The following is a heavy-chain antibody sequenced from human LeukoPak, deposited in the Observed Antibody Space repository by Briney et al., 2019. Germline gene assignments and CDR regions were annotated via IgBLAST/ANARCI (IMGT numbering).Heavy chain of an antibody. CDR2: IFYSGTT. D-gene: IGHD3-22*01. J-gene: IGHJ4*01. CDR3: ARGAFYSDSSGSNFDY. CDR1: GGSISSYC. Sequence: NSSETLSLTCTASGGSISSYCWHWVRQPPGKGLEWVGNIFYSGTTNYSPSLKSRITISLDTSKNQFSLKLSSVTAADTAVYYCARGAFYSDSSGSNFDYWGQGTLVTVSS. V-gene: IGHV4-59*01.